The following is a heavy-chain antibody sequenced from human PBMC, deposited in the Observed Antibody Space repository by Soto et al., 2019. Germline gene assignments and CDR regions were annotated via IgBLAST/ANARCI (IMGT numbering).Heavy chain of an antibody. J-gene: IGHJ5*02. Sequence: GASVKVSCKASGYTFTSYDINWVRQATGRGLEWMGWMNPNSGNTGYAQKFQGRVTMTRNTSISTAYMELSSLRSEDTAVYYCARRQQIAARRPRPFDPWGQGTLVTVSS. CDR2: MNPNSGNT. CDR3: ARRQQIAARRPRPFDP. V-gene: IGHV1-8*01. D-gene: IGHD6-6*01. CDR1: GYTFTSYD.